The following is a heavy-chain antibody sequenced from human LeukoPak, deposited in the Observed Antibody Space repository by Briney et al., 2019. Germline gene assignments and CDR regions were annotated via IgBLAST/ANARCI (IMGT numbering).Heavy chain of an antibody. CDR3: ARDITMVRGAHDY. CDR1: GFTFSSYW. Sequence: GGSLRLSCAASGFTFSSYWMSWVRQAPGKGLEWVANIKQDGSGKYYVDSVKGRFTISRDNAKNSLYLQMNSLRAEDTAVYYCARDITMVRGAHDYWGQGTLVTVSS. J-gene: IGHJ4*02. V-gene: IGHV3-7*01. D-gene: IGHD3-10*01. CDR2: IKQDGSGK.